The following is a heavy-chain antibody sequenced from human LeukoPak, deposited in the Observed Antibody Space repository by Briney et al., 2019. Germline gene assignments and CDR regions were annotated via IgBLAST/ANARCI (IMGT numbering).Heavy chain of an antibody. V-gene: IGHV4-4*07. CDR2: VFTSGST. Sequence: TPSETLSLTCTVSGASISNYYWSWIRQPAGKGLEWIGRVFTSGSTNYNPSFRSRVTISVDESKNQLSLKLTSVTAADTAVYYCAGRDYWGQGTLVTVSS. CDR3: AGRDY. CDR1: GASISNYY. J-gene: IGHJ4*02.